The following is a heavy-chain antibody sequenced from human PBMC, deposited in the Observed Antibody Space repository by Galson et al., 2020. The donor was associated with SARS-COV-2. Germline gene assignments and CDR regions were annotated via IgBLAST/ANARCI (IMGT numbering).Heavy chain of an antibody. V-gene: IGHV4-31*03. D-gene: IGHD3-22*01. J-gene: IGHJ3*02. CDR3: ARAVITMIVVVNAFVI. CDR1: GGSISSGGYY. CDR2: IYYSGST. Sequence: SETLSLTCTVSGGSISSGGYYWSWIRQHPGKGLEWIGYIYYSGSTYYNPSLKSRVTISVDTSKNQFSLKLSSVTAADTALYYCARAVITMIVVVNAFVIWGQGTMVTVSS.